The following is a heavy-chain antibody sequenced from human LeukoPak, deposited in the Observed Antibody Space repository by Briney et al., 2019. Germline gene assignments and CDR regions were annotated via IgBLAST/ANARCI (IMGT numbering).Heavy chain of an antibody. Sequence: SETLSLTCTVSGGSISSSSYYWGWIRQPPGKGLEWIGSIYYSGSTYYNPSLKSRVTISVDTSKNQFSLKLSSVTAADTAVYYCARARYCSGGSCYSYFQHWGQGTLVTVSS. V-gene: IGHV4-39*07. D-gene: IGHD2-15*01. CDR2: IYYSGST. J-gene: IGHJ1*01. CDR3: ARARYCSGGSCYSYFQH. CDR1: GGSISSSSYY.